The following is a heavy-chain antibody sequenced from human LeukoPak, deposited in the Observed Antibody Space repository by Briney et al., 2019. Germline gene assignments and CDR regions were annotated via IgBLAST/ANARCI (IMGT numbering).Heavy chain of an antibody. Sequence: SQTLSLTCAVSGGSISIGGYSWSWIRQPPGKGLEWIGYIYHSGSTYYNPSLKSRVTISVDRSKNQFSLKLSSVTAADTAVYYCARGEMATIGTWGQGTLVTVSS. J-gene: IGHJ5*02. CDR3: ARGEMATIGT. CDR2: IYHSGST. D-gene: IGHD5-24*01. V-gene: IGHV4-30-2*01. CDR1: GGSISIGGYS.